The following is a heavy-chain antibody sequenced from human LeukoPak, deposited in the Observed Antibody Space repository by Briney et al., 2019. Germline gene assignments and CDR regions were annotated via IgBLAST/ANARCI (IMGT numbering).Heavy chain of an antibody. CDR1: GFTFSSYA. D-gene: IGHD5-24*01. CDR3: ARDRSMADAFDI. CDR2: ISGSGGST. J-gene: IGHJ3*02. V-gene: IGHV3-23*01. Sequence: GASLRLSCAASGFTFSSYAMSWVRQAPGKGLEWVSVISGSGGSTYYADSVKGRFTISRDNSKNTLYLQMNSLRAEDTAVYYCARDRSMADAFDIWGQGTMVTVSS.